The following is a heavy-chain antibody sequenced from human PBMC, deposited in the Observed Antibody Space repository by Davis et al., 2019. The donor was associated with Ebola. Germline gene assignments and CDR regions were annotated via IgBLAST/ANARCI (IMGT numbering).Heavy chain of an antibody. D-gene: IGHD7-27*01. J-gene: IGHJ4*02. CDR1: GFTFSSYG. V-gene: IGHV3-30*03. Sequence: GGSLRLSCAASGFTFSSYGMHWVRQAPGKGLEWVAVISYDGSNKYYADSVKGRFTISRDNSKNTLYLQMNSLRAEDTAVYYCAREAALTLGAFDYWGQGTLVTVSS. CDR3: AREAALTLGAFDY. CDR2: ISYDGSNK.